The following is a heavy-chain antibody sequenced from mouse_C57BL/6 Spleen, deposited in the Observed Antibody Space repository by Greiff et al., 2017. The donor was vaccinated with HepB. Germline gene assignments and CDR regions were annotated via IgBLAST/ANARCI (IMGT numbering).Heavy chain of an antibody. D-gene: IGHD1-1*01. CDR3: TRGRYGSDY. CDR2: ISSGGDYI. V-gene: IGHV5-9-1*02. Sequence: EVKVVESGEGLVKPGGSLKLSCAASGFTFSSYAMSWVRQTPEKRLEWVAYISSGGDYIYYADTVKGRFTISRDNARNTLYLQMSSLKSEDTAMYYCTRGRYGSDYWGQGTTLTVSS. CDR1: GFTFSSYA. J-gene: IGHJ2*01.